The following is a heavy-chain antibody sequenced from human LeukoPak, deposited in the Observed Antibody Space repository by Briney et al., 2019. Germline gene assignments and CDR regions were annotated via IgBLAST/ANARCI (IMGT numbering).Heavy chain of an antibody. Sequence: GGSLRLSCAASGSTFSNYGMHWVRQAPGKGLEWVALIWYDGSNKYYADSVKGRFTISRDNSKNTLYLQMNSLRAEDTAVYYCARDSPASDSYGPRRGDYWSQGTLVTVSS. CDR2: IWYDGSNK. CDR1: GSTFSNYG. J-gene: IGHJ4*02. CDR3: ARDSPASDSYGPRRGDY. D-gene: IGHD5-18*01. V-gene: IGHV3-33*01.